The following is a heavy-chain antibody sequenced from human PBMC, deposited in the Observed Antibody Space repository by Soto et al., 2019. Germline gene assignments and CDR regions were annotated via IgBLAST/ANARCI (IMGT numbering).Heavy chain of an antibody. D-gene: IGHD3-22*01. CDR1: DGSISTSSYY. CDR2: IFYTGRT. J-gene: IGHJ4*02. Sequence: QLQMQEPGPGLVKPSETLSLTCTVSDGSISTSSYYWGWIRQSPGKGLEWIGTIFYTGRTYYNPSLESPVTLSVDTSKNQFSLPLAPVTAADTAVYYCTRHHPHHYDSSGYFDYWGQGTLVTVSS. CDR3: TRHHPHHYDSSGYFDY. V-gene: IGHV4-39*01.